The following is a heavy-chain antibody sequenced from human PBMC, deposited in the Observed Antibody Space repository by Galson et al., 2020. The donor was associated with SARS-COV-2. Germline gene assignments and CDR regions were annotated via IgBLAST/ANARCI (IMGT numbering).Heavy chain of an antibody. CDR1: GFSLSTSGMC. D-gene: IGHD6-13*01. CDR2: IDWDDDK. CDR3: ARIGGYSSSGPHFDY. J-gene: IGHJ4*02. Sequence: SGPTLVKPTQTLTLTCTFSGFSLSTSGMCVSWIRQPPGKALEWLALIDWDDDKYYSTSLKTRLTISKDTSKNQVVLTMTNMDPVDTATYYCARIGGYSSSGPHFDYWGQGTLVTVSA. V-gene: IGHV2-70*01.